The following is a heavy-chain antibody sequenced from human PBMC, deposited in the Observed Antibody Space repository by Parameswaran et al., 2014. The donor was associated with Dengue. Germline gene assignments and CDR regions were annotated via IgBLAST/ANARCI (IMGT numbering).Heavy chain of an antibody. V-gene: IGHV4-39*01. J-gene: IGHJ4*02. D-gene: IGHD5-18*01. Sequence: PGKGLEWIGSMYYSGSTYYNPSLKSRVTMSVDTSKNQFSLKLSSVTAADTAVYYCARPLDTAMVNVGFDYWGQGTLVTVSS. CDR3: ARPLDTAMVNVGFDY. CDR2: MYYSGST.